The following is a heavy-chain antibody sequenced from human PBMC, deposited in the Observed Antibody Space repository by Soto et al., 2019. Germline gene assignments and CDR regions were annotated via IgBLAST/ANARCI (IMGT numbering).Heavy chain of an antibody. D-gene: IGHD3-22*01. V-gene: IGHV3-11*01. J-gene: IGHJ2*01. CDR3: ARDLYYDSSGYPYWYFDL. CDR2: ISSSGSTI. CDR1: GFTFSDYY. Sequence: GGSLRLSCAASGFTFSDYYMSWIRQAPGKGLEWVSYISSSGSTIYYADSVKGRFTISRDNAKNSLYLQMNSLRAEDTAVYYCARDLYYDSSGYPYWYFDLWGRGTLVTVSS.